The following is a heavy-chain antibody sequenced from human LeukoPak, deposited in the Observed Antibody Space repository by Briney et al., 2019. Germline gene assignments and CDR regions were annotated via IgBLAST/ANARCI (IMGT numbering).Heavy chain of an antibody. CDR2: ISSDGSST. D-gene: IGHD3-22*01. CDR3: ASRIPYDSSSY. CDR1: GFTFSSYW. Sequence: PGGSLRLSCAASGFTFSSYWMHWVRQAPGKGLVWVSRISSDGSSTDYADSVKGRFTTSRDNAKNTLYLQMNSLRAEDTAVYYCASRIPYDSSSYWGQGTLVTVSS. J-gene: IGHJ4*02. V-gene: IGHV3-74*01.